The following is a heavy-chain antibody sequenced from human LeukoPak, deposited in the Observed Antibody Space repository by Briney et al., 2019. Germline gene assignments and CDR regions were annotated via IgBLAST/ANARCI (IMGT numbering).Heavy chain of an antibody. V-gene: IGHV3-11*01. CDR1: GFTFSDYY. CDR3: AKDSVVGALDY. D-gene: IGHD1-26*01. J-gene: IGHJ4*02. Sequence: SGGSLRLSCAASGFTFSDYYMSWIRQAPGKGLEWVSYISSSGSTIYYADSVKGRFTISRDNSKNTLYLQMNSLRAEDTAVYYCAKDSVVGALDYWGQGTLVTVSS. CDR2: ISSSGSTI.